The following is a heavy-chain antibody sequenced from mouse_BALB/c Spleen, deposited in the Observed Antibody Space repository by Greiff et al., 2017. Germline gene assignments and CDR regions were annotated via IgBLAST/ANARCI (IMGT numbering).Heavy chain of an antibody. J-gene: IGHJ2*01. CDR3: ARIYCYGSSYGYFDY. CDR2: ISYSGST. V-gene: IGHV3-8*02. D-gene: IGHD1-1*01. Sequence: VQLQESGPSLVKPSQTLSLTCSVTGDSITSGYWHWIRKFPGNKLEYMGYISYSGSTYYNPPLKSRISITRDTSKNQYYLQLNSVTTEDTATYYCARIYCYGSSYGYFDYWGQGTTLTVSS. CDR1: GDSITSGY.